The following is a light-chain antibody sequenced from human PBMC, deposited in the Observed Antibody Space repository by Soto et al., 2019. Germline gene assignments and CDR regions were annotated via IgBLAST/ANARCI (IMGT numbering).Light chain of an antibody. J-gene: IGKJ5*01. CDR1: QSISSY. Sequence: DIQLTQSPSSLSASAGDRVTITCRASQSISSYLNWYQQKPGKAPNLLIYAASSLQGGVPSRFSGSASGTDFTLTISSLQPEDFATYYCQQSYSTPITFGQGTRLEIK. CDR3: QQSYSTPIT. CDR2: AAS. V-gene: IGKV1-39*01.